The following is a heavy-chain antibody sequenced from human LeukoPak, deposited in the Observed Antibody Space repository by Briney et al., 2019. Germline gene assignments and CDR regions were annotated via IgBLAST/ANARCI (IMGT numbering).Heavy chain of an antibody. CDR3: ARSGPYNLPRRPIDY. CDR1: GFTPSTYW. Sequence: PGGSLRLSCAASGFTPSTYWMSWVREAPGKGLEWVANIKQDGTEKYYLDSVKGRFTIARDNAKNSVYLQMDGRRVEDTAVYHCARSGPYNLPRRPIDYWGQGTLVTVSS. CDR2: IKQDGTEK. V-gene: IGHV3-7*01. J-gene: IGHJ4*02. D-gene: IGHD1-14*01.